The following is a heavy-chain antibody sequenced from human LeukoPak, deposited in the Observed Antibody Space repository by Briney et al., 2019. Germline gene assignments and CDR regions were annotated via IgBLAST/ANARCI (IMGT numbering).Heavy chain of an antibody. CDR2: IWYDGSNK. CDR1: GFTFSTYG. D-gene: IGHD3-22*01. J-gene: IGHJ4*02. V-gene: IGHV3-33*01. Sequence: PGRSLRLSCAASGFTFSTYGIHWVRQAPGKGLEWVAVIWYDGSNKYYADSVKGRFTISRDNSKNTLYLQMNSLRAEDTAVYYCAREPNYDSSEWGQGTLVTVSS. CDR3: AREPNYDSSE.